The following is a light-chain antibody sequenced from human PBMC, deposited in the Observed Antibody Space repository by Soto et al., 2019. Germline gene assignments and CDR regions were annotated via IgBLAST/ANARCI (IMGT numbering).Light chain of an antibody. J-gene: IGKJ4*01. Sequence: AIQLTQSPSSLSASVGDRVTITCRASQGISSALAWYQQKPGKSANLLIYDVSSLESVVPSRFSDSGSGKDFTLTISSLQPEDFATYYSLQFKTYPSLTFGRGTKVEIK. V-gene: IGKV1-13*02. CDR3: LQFKTYPSLT. CDR1: QGISSA. CDR2: DVS.